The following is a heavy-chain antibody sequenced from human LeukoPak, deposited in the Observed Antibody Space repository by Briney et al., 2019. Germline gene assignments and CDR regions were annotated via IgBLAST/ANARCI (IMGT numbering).Heavy chain of an antibody. CDR2: IYSGGST. D-gene: IGHD6-13*01. V-gene: IGHV3-53*01. J-gene: IGHJ4*02. CDR1: GFTVSSKY. Sequence: GGSLRLSCAASGFTVSSKYMSWVRQAPGKGLEWVSVIYSGGSTYYADSVKGRFTISRDNSKNTLYLQMNSLRAEDTAVYYCARSRGTGYSSSNAFDYWGQGTLVTVSS. CDR3: ARSRGTGYSSSNAFDY.